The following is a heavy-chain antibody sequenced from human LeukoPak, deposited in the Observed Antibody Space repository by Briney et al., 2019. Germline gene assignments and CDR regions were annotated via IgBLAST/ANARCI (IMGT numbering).Heavy chain of an antibody. CDR3: ARRAGEYSHPYDY. V-gene: IGHV3-53*01. CDR1: GFTVSINS. J-gene: IGHJ4*02. D-gene: IGHD2/OR15-2a*01. Sequence: GGSLRLSCTVSGFTVSINSMSWVRQAPGKGLAWVSFIYIGGNTHYSDSVKGRFTISRDNSKNTLYLQMNSLRAEDTAVYYCARRAGEYSHPYDYWGQGTLVTASS. CDR2: IYIGGNT.